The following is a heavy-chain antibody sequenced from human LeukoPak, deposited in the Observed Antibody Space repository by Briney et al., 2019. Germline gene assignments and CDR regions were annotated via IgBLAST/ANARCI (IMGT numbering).Heavy chain of an antibody. CDR2: VYDNGNT. CDR1: GGSINGHY. CDR3: ARVFRGVVTSNWFDP. V-gene: IGHV4-59*11. Sequence: SETLSLTCTVSGGSINGHYWTWIRQPPGKGLEWIGFVYDNGNTNYNSSLRSRVTMSVDTSKNQLSLKMRSVTAADTAIYYCARVFRGVVTSNWFDPWGQGTLVTVSS. D-gene: IGHD2-21*02. J-gene: IGHJ5*02.